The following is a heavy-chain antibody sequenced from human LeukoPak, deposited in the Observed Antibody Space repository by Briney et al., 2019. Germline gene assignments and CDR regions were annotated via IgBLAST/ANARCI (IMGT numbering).Heavy chain of an antibody. CDR2: MNPNSGNT. CDR1: GYTFTSYG. J-gene: IGHJ6*03. Sequence: ASVKVSCKASGYTFTSYGISWVRQATGQGLEWMGWMNPNSGNTGYAQKFQGRVTITRNTSISTAYMELSSLRSEDTAVYYCARVSGWYGGGYYYYYYYMDVWGKGTTVTVSS. D-gene: IGHD6-19*01. V-gene: IGHV1-8*03. CDR3: ARVSGWYGGGYYYYYYYMDV.